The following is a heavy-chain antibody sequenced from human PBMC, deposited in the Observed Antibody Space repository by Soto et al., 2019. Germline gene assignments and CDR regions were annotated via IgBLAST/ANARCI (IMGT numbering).Heavy chain of an antibody. J-gene: IGHJ4*02. CDR2: ISGSGGST. CDR3: AKPRITGTISDY. V-gene: IGHV3-23*01. CDR1: GFTFSSYA. D-gene: IGHD1-20*01. Sequence: PGGSLRLSCAASGFTFSSYAMSWVRQAPGKGLEWVSAISGSGGSTYYAESVKGRFTISRDNSKNTLYLQMNSMKAEDTAVYYCAKPRITGTISDYWGQGTLVTVPS.